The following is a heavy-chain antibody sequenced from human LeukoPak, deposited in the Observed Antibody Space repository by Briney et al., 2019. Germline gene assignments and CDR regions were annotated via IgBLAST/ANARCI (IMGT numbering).Heavy chain of an antibody. D-gene: IGHD1-20*01. V-gene: IGHV4-39*07. CDR1: ADSISSSSSY. J-gene: IGHJ3*01. CDR2: VAHTGST. CDR3: ARLVVYNWTPRAFDV. Sequence: PSETLSLTCAVSADSISSSSSYWGWIRQPPGKGLEWIGEVAHTGSTKFTPSLRSRATISIDWSKNQFSLNLTSVTAADTATYFCARLVVYNWTPRAFDVWAKGQWSPSLQ.